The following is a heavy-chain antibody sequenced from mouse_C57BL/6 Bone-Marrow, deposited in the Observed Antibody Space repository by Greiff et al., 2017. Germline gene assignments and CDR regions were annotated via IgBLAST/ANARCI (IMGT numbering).Heavy chain of an antibody. V-gene: IGHV14-4*01. Sequence: EVQLQESGAELVRPGASVKLWCTASGFNSKDDYMHWVKQRPEQGLEWIGLIDPENGDTEYASKFQGKATITADTSSNTAYLQLSSLTSEDTAVYYYTTVAHWVSMDYWAQGTPVTVSS. D-gene: IGHD4-1*01. J-gene: IGHJ4*01. CDR3: TTVAHWVSMDY. CDR2: IDPENGDT. CDR1: GFNSKDDY.